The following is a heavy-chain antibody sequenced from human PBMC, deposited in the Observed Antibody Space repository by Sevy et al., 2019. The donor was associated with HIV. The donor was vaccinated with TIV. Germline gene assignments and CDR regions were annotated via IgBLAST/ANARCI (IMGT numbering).Heavy chain of an antibody. J-gene: IGHJ2*01. CDR3: AGRSYFDL. Sequence: SETLSLTCSVSDDSIRTYYWHWIRQPPGKGLEWIGYAHYSGSTNYNPSLRGRVTISVDTSKSHFSLKLSPVTAADTAVYYCAGRSYFDLWGRGTLVTVSS. CDR1: DDSIRTYY. V-gene: IGHV4-59*01. CDR2: AHYSGST.